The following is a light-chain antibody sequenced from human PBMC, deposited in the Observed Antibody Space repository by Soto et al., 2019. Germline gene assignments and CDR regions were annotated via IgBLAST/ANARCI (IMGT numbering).Light chain of an antibody. CDR1: QSINRW. V-gene: IGKV1-5*01. J-gene: IGKJ1*01. CDR2: DAS. CDR3: QQYSNFSRT. Sequence: DIQMTQSPSTLSASVGDRVTITCRASQSINRWLAWYQQKPGKAPSLLIYDASHLDSGVPVRFRGGGSGTEFTLTISSLQPADFATYYCQQYSNFSRTFGQGTKVDI.